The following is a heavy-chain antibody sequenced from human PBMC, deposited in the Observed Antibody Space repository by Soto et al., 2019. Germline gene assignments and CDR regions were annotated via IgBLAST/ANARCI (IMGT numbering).Heavy chain of an antibody. CDR3: ARGYYYDSSGYSPRVGNFDY. Sequence: TSETLSLTCAVYGGSFSGYYWSWIRQPPGKGLEWIGEINHSGSTNYNPSLKSRVTISVDTSKNQFSLKLSSVTAADTAVYYCARGYYYDSSGYSPRVGNFDYWGQGTLVTVSS. CDR1: GGSFSGYY. CDR2: INHSGST. D-gene: IGHD3-22*01. J-gene: IGHJ4*02. V-gene: IGHV4-34*01.